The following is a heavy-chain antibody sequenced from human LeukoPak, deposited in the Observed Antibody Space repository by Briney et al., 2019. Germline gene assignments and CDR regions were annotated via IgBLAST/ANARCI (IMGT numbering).Heavy chain of an antibody. CDR3: AADTPAAAASGAFDP. V-gene: IGHV1-8*01. Sequence: ASVKVSCKASGYTFTSYDINWVRQATGQGLEWMGWMNPNSGNTGYAQKFQGRVTMTRDTSTSTVYMELSSLRSEDTAVYYCAADTPAAAASGAFDPWGQGTLVTVSS. J-gene: IGHJ5*02. CDR1: GYTFTSYD. CDR2: MNPNSGNT. D-gene: IGHD6-13*01.